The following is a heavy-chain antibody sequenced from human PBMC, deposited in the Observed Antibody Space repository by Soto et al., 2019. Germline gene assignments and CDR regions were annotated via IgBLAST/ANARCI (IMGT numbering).Heavy chain of an antibody. V-gene: IGHV3-9*01. Sequence: EVQLVEAGGGLVQPGRSLRLSCAASGFTFDDYAMHWVRQAPGKGLEWVSGISWNSGSIGYADSVKGRFTIFRDNAKNSLYMQMNSLRAEDTALYYCEKDVAYYYDRSGYSDWGQGTLVTVSS. CDR1: GFTFDDYA. CDR2: ISWNSGSI. J-gene: IGHJ4*02. CDR3: EKDVAYYYDRSGYSD. D-gene: IGHD3-22*01.